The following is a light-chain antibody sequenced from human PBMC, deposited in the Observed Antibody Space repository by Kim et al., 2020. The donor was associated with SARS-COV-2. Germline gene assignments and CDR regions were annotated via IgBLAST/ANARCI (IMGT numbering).Light chain of an antibody. J-gene: IGKJ1*01. V-gene: IGKV3-20*01. CDR3: QQYGGAPRT. Sequence: PGERATLSCRASQSLSSAYIAWYQQKPGQAPRLLVFGASGRATGIPDRFSGSGSGTDFTLSISRLEPEDFAVYYCQQYGGAPRTFGQGTKVDIK. CDR2: GAS. CDR1: QSLSSAY.